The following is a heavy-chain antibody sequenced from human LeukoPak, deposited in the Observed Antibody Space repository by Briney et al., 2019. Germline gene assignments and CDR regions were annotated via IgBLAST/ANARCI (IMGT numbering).Heavy chain of an antibody. CDR3: ARIVGATGTYYFDY. V-gene: IGHV2-70*20. D-gene: IGHD1-26*01. Sequence: SGPALVKPTQTLTLTCTFSGFSLSTSGMCVSWVRQPPGKALEWLALIDWDDDKYYSTSLKTRLIISKDTSKNQVVLTMTNMDPVDTATYYCARIVGATGTYYFDYWGQGTLVTVSS. CDR2: IDWDDDK. CDR1: GFSLSTSGMC. J-gene: IGHJ4*02.